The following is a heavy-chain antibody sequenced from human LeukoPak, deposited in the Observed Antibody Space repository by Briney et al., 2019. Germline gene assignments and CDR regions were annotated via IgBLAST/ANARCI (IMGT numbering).Heavy chain of an antibody. D-gene: IGHD2-15*01. Sequence: SETLSLTRTVSGGSISSSSYYWGWIRQPPGKGLEWIGSIYYSGSTYYNPSLKSRVTISVDTSKNQFSLKLSSVTAADTAVYYCARRVYRGRYCSGGSCYSEPGRPNWFDPWGQGTLVTVS. V-gene: IGHV4-39*01. CDR3: ARRVYRGRYCSGGSCYSEPGRPNWFDP. CDR1: GGSISSSSYY. J-gene: IGHJ5*02. CDR2: IYYSGST.